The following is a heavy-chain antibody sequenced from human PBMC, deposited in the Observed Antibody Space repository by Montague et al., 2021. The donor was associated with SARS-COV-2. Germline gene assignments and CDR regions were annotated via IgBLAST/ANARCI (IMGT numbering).Heavy chain of an antibody. D-gene: IGHD3-3*01. CDR2: IYYSRST. CDR1: GGSISSSSYY. V-gene: IGHV4-39*01. Sequence: SETLSLTCTVSGGSISSSSYYWGWIRQPPGKGLDWIGNIYYSRSTYHNPSLKGPVTISADTSKNQLSLKLSSVTAADTSVYYCAGQKMGSVTIFGVVMHDRWLDPWGQGTLVTVSS. J-gene: IGHJ5*02. CDR3: AGQKMGSVTIFGVVMHDRWLDP.